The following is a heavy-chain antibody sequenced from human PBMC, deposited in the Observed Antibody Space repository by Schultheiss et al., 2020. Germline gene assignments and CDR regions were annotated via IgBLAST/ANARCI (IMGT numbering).Heavy chain of an antibody. CDR2: ISYDGSNK. Sequence: GESLKISCAASGFTFSSYGMHWVRQAPGKGLEWVAVISYDGSNKYYADSVKGRFTISRDNSKNTLYLQMNSLRDEDTAMYYCASSSYYYDSSGYYFLSSYYYYYYGMDVWGQGTTVTVSS. CDR3: ASSSYYYDSSGYYFLSSYYYYYYGMDV. CDR1: GFTFSSYG. V-gene: IGHV3-30*03. D-gene: IGHD3-22*01. J-gene: IGHJ6*02.